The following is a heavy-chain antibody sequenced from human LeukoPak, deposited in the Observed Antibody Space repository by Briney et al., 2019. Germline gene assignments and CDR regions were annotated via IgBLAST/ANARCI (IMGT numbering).Heavy chain of an antibody. CDR3: VRGTNDWTGIDY. D-gene: IGHD2-8*01. J-gene: IGHJ4*02. Sequence: GGSLRLSCAASGFTCSNYWMHWVRQAPGKGLVWVSRINPDGSSTDYADSVKGRFTISRDNARNTLYLQMNSLRVEDTAIYYCVRGTNDWTGIDYWGQGTLVTVSS. V-gene: IGHV3-74*01. CDR2: INPDGSST. CDR1: GFTCSNYW.